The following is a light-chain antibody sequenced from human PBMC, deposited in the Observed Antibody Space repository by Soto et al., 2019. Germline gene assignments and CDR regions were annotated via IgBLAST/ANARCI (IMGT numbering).Light chain of an antibody. CDR1: QSISSW. CDR2: KAS. Sequence: DIQMTQSPSTLSASVGDIVTITCRASQSISSWLAWYQQKPGKAPKLLIYKASSLQSGVPSRFSGSRSGPDLTLTISSLQPEDFATYYCQQSYSSPPTFGQGTKVDIK. CDR3: QQSYSSPPT. V-gene: IGKV1-5*03. J-gene: IGKJ1*01.